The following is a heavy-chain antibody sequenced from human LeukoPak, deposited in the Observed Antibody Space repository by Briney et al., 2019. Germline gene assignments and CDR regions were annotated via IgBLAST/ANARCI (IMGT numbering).Heavy chain of an antibody. CDR1: GFTFSSYS. D-gene: IGHD6-6*01. CDR2: ISSSSSYI. J-gene: IGHJ5*02. V-gene: IGHV3-21*01. Sequence: GGSLRLSCAASGFTFSSYSMNWVRQAPGKGLEWVSSISSSSSYIYYADSVKGRFTISRDNAKNSLYLQMNSLRAEVPAVYYCARDYTRGIAARPINWFDPWGQGTLVTVSS. CDR3: ARDYTRGIAARPINWFDP.